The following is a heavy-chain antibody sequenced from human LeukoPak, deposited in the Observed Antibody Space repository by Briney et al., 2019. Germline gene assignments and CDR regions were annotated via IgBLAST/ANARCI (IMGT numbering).Heavy chain of an antibody. D-gene: IGHD1-26*01. CDR3: AKALVGATIDY. CDR1: GFTFSDYY. Sequence: GGSLRLSCAASGFTFSDYYMSWIRQAPGKGLEWVSYISSSGSAIYYADSVKGRFTISRDNSKNTLYLQMNSLRAEDTAVYYCAKALVGATIDYWGQGTLVTVSS. CDR2: ISSSGSAI. J-gene: IGHJ4*02. V-gene: IGHV3-11*04.